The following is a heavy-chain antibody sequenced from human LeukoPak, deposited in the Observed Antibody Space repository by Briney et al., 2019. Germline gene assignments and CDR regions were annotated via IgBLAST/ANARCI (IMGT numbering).Heavy chain of an antibody. Sequence: SETLSLTCTVSGGSISSGDYYWSWIRQPPGKGLEWIVYIYYSGSTYYNPSLESRVTISVDTSKNQFSLKLSSVTAADTAVYYCARVTTYGDSDYWGQGTLVTVSS. J-gene: IGHJ4*02. CDR2: IYYSGST. D-gene: IGHD4-17*01. V-gene: IGHV4-30-4*01. CDR3: ARVTTYGDSDY. CDR1: GGSISSGDYY.